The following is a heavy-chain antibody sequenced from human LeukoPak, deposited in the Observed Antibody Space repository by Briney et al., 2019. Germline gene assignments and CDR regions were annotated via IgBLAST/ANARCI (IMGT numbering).Heavy chain of an antibody. D-gene: IGHD4-17*01. Sequence: SETLSLTCTVSGYSISGGYYWGWIRQPPGKGLEWIGSGYHIGSTYFNPSLRSRVTILIDIFKNQFSLKMSSVTAADTAIYYCARVGDYGDYVNWFDPWGPGTLVTVSS. CDR2: GYHIGST. CDR1: GYSISGGYY. V-gene: IGHV4-38-2*02. J-gene: IGHJ5*02. CDR3: ARVGDYGDYVNWFDP.